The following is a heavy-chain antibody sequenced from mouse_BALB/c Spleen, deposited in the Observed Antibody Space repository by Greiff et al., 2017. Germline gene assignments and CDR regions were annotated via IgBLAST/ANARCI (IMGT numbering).Heavy chain of an antibody. CDR2: ISNGGGST. CDR1: GFTFSSYT. CDR3: ARHRDTGGYFDY. Sequence: EVKVEESGGGLVQPGGSLKLSCAASGFTFSSYTMTWVRQTPEKRLEWVASISNGGGSTYYPDTVKGRFTISSDNAKITLYLQMSSLKSEDTAMYYCARHRDTGGYFDYWGQGTTLTVSS. D-gene: IGHD4-1*01. J-gene: IGHJ2*01. V-gene: IGHV5-12-2*01.